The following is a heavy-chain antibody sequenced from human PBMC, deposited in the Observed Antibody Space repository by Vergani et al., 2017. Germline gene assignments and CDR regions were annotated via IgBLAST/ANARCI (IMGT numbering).Heavy chain of an antibody. CDR1: GFTFSSYA. J-gene: IGHJ1*01. CDR2: ISYDGSNK. Sequence: VQLVESGGGVVQPGRSLRLSCAASGFTFSSYAMHWVRQAPGKGLEWVAVISYDGSNKYYADSVKGRFTISRDNSKNTLYLQMNSLRAEDTAVYYCASAKIVVVVPAAKGNQHWGQGTLVTVSS. D-gene: IGHD2-2*01. V-gene: IGHV3-30-3*01. CDR3: ASAKIVVVVPAAKGNQH.